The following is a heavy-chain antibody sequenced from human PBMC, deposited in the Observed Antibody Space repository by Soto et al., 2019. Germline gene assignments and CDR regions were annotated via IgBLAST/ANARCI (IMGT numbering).Heavy chain of an antibody. CDR2: ISGSGGST. D-gene: IGHD3-16*01. J-gene: IGHJ5*02. Sequence: EVQLLESGGGLEQRGGSLRLSCAASGFTFSSYAMSWVRQAPGKGLEWVSAISGSGGSTYYADSVKGRFTISRDNSKNTLYLQMNSLRAEDTAVYYCAKDKKFMICGWFDPWGQGTLVTVSS. V-gene: IGHV3-23*01. CDR3: AKDKKFMICGWFDP. CDR1: GFTFSSYA.